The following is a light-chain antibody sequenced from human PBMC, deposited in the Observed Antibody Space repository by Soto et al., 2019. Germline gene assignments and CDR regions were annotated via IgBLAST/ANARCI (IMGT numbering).Light chain of an antibody. CDR1: SSNIGNNY. Sequence: QSVLTQPPSVSAAPGQKVTISCSGSSSNIGNNYVSWYQQLPGTAPKLLIYDNNERPSGIPDRFSGSKSGTSATLGITGLQTGDEADDYCGTWDSSLSAVLFGGGTQLTVL. V-gene: IGLV1-51*01. CDR2: DNN. CDR3: GTWDSSLSAVL. J-gene: IGLJ2*01.